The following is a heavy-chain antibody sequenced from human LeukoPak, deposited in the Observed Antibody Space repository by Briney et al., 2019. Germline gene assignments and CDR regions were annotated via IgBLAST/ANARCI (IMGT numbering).Heavy chain of an antibody. CDR3: ARHVLFGELIDY. J-gene: IGHJ4*02. CDR1: GYSFTSYW. V-gene: IGHV5-10-1*01. D-gene: IGHD3-10*02. CDR2: IDPSDSYT. Sequence: GESLKISCKGPGYSFTSYWISLVRQMPGKGLEWMGRIDPSDSYTNYSPSFQGHVTISADKSISTAYLQWSSLKASDTAMYYCARHVLFGELIDYWGQGTLVTVSS.